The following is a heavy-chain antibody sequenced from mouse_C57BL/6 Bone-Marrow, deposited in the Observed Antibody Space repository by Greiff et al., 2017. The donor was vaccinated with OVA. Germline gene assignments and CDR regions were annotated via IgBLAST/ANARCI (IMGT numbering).Heavy chain of an antibody. CDR1: GYTFTDYN. CDR3: ARSSLLLRGFAY. D-gene: IGHD1-1*01. V-gene: IGHV1-39*01. J-gene: IGHJ3*01. CDR2: INPKYGTT. Sequence: VQLQQSGPELVKPGASVKISCKASGYTFTDYNMNWVKQSNGKSLEWIGVINPKYGTTSYNQKFKGKATLTADKSSSTAYMQLNSLTSEDSAVYYCARSSLLLRGFAYWGQGTLVTVSA.